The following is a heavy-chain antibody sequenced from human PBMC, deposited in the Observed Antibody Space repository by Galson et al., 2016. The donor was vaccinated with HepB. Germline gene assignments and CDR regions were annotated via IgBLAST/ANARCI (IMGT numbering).Heavy chain of an antibody. V-gene: IGHV6-1*01. CDR2: TYYWSEFSN. CDR3: ARGRDNAFDI. J-gene: IGHJ3*02. Sequence: CAISWDSVTRTGAAWNWIRLSPSRGLEWLGRTYYWSEFSNEYAVSVKSRITFNPDTSKNEVSLLLSSVTPEDTAMYYCARGRDNAFDIWGQGTMITVSS. CDR1: WDSVTRTGAA.